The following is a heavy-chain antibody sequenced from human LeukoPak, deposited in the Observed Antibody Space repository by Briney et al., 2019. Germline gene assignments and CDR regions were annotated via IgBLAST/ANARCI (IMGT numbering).Heavy chain of an antibody. J-gene: IGHJ4*02. V-gene: IGHV4-4*07. CDR1: GGSISNFY. CDR3: ARRGSGWYYFDY. D-gene: IGHD6-19*01. Sequence: PSETLSLTCTVSGGSISNFYWSWIRQPAGMGLEWIGRIYTSGSTNYDPSLKSRVTMSVNTSKNQFSLNLSSVTAADTAVYYCARRGSGWYYFDYWGQGTLVTVSS. CDR2: IYTSGST.